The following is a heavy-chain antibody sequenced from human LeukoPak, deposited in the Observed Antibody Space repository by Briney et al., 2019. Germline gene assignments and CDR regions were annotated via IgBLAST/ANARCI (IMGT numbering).Heavy chain of an antibody. V-gene: IGHV1-2*02. J-gene: IGHJ3*02. Sequence: ASVKVSCKASGYTFTGYYMHWVRQAPGQGLEWMGWINPNSGGTNYAQKFQGRVTMTRDTSISTTHMELSSLRSDDTAVYYCARDLGGNAFDIWGQGTMVIVSS. CDR3: ARDLGGNAFDI. CDR1: GYTFTGYY. D-gene: IGHD4-23*01. CDR2: INPNSGGT.